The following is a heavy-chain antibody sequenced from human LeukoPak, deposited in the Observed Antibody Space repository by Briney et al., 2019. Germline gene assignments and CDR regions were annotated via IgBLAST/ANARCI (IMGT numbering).Heavy chain of an antibody. Sequence: PSETLSLTCAVYGGSFSGYYWSWIRQPPGKGLEWIGEINHSGSTNYNPSLKSRVTISVDTSKNQFSLKLSSVTAADTAVYYCASVTTRPPYYFDYWGQGTLVTVSS. CDR2: INHSGST. CDR1: GGSFSGYY. CDR3: ASVTTRPPYYFDY. V-gene: IGHV4-34*01. J-gene: IGHJ4*02. D-gene: IGHD4-17*01.